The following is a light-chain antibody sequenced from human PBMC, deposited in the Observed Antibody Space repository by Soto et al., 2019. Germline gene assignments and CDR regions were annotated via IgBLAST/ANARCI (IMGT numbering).Light chain of an antibody. CDR3: QAWDSSTVV. V-gene: IGLV3-1*01. Sequence: SSELTQAPSVSVSPGQTASITCSGDKLGEKYACWYQQKPGQSPILVIYQDNQRPSGIPERFSGSNSGNTATLTISGTQAMDEADYYCQAWDSSTVVFGGGTKLTVL. CDR2: QDN. J-gene: IGLJ2*01. CDR1: KLGEKY.